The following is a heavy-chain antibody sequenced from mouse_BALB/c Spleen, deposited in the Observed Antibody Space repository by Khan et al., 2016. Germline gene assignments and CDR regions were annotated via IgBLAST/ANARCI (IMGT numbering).Heavy chain of an antibody. CDR3: ANNGNFYYAMDY. V-gene: IGHV3-2*02. CDR1: GYSITSDYA. CDR2: ISYSGST. Sequence: EVQLQESGPGLVKPSQSLSLTCTVTGYSITSDYAWNWIRQFPGNKLEWMGYISYSGSTSYNPSLKSRISITRDTSKNQFFLQLNSVTTEDTATXYCANNGNFYYAMDYWGQGTSVTVSS. D-gene: IGHD2-1*01. J-gene: IGHJ4*01.